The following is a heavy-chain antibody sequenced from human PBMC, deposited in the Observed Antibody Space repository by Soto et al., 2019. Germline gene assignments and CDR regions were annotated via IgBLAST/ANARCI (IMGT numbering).Heavy chain of an antibody. CDR3: ARGGYFDSTNYLAY. Sequence: ASVKVSCKASGYTFTSYGINWVRQAPGRGLEWMGWINPGNGNTKYSQQFQGRVIIDRDTSASTAYMELSSLRSEDTAVYYCARGGYFDSTNYLAYWGLGTLVTVSS. J-gene: IGHJ4*02. D-gene: IGHD3-22*01. CDR1: GYTFTSYG. V-gene: IGHV1-3*01. CDR2: INPGNGNT.